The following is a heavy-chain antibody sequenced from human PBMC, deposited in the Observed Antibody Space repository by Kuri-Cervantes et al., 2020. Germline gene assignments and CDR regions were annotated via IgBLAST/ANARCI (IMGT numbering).Heavy chain of an antibody. D-gene: IGHD5-24*01. CDR2: ISYDGSNK. J-gene: IGHJ4*02. CDR1: GFTFSSYA. V-gene: IGHV3-30-3*01. Sequence: GGSLRLSCAASGFTFSSYAIHWVRQAPGKGLEWVAVISYDGSNKYYADSVKGRFTISRDNSKNTLYLQMNSLRAEDTAVYYCAGTPEMAIYFDYWGQGTLVTVSS. CDR3: AGTPEMAIYFDY.